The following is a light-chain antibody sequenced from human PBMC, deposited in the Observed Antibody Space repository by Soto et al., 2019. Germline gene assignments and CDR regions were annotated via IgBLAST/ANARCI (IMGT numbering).Light chain of an antibody. CDR3: CSYTRFSTYV. CDR2: EDN. CDR1: SSNIGIYNL. Sequence: QSALTQPASVSGSPGQSITISCTGTSSNIGIYNLVSWYQQHPGKAPQLIIYEDNKRPSGISSRFSGSKSGNTASLTISGLQAEDEADYHCCSYTRFSTYVFGTGTKLTVL. V-gene: IGLV2-14*02. J-gene: IGLJ1*01.